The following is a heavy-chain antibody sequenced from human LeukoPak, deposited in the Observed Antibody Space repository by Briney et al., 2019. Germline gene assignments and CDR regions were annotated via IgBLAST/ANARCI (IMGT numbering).Heavy chain of an antibody. CDR2: MNPNSGNR. J-gene: IGHJ4*02. Sequence: ASVKVSCKASGYTFTSYDINWVRQDTGQGLEGMGWMNPNSGNRGYAQKFQGRVTMTKNTSISTAYMELSSLRSEDTAVYFCTRGGGYCSGGSCPYYFDYWGQGTLVTVSS. CDR3: TRGGGYCSGGSCPYYFDY. CDR1: GYTFTSYD. D-gene: IGHD2-15*01. V-gene: IGHV1-8*01.